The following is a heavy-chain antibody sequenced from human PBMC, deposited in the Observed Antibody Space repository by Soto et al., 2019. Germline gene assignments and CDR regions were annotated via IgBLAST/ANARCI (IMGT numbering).Heavy chain of an antibody. CDR1: GGSFSGYY. Sequence: LALTCAVYGGSFSGYYWTWVRQAPGKGLEWVAVISYDGNDKYYADSVKGRFTISRDDSKNTLYLQMNSLRVEDTAIYYCAKTAGYDYVWGSSGLDPWGQGTLVTVSS. CDR2: ISYDGNDK. CDR3: AKTAGYDYVWGSSGLDP. D-gene: IGHD3-16*01. V-gene: IGHV3-30*18. J-gene: IGHJ5*02.